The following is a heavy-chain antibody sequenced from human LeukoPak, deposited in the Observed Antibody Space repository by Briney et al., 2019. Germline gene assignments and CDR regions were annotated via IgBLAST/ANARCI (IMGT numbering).Heavy chain of an antibody. CDR2: INPNSGGT. V-gene: IGHV1-2*02. CDR3: ARDMGYPYYYYYYMDV. CDR1: GYTCTGYY. J-gene: IGHJ6*03. D-gene: IGHD5-12*01. Sequence: ASVKVSCKASGYTCTGYYMHWVRQAPGQGLEWMGWINPNSGGTNYAQKFQGRVTMTRDTSISTAYMELSRLRSDDTAVYYCARDMGYPYYYYYYMDVWGKGTTVTVSS.